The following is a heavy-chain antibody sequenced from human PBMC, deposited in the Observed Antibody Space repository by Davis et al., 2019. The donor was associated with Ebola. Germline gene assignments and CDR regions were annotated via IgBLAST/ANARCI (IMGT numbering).Heavy chain of an antibody. V-gene: IGHV3-53*01. CDR3: AREGHVGGHSHFDY. J-gene: IGHJ4*02. CDR1: GFTFSSYD. CDR2: TAGGGYT. Sequence: PGGSLRPSCAASGFTFSSYDMHWVRQAPGKGLEWVSTTAGGGYTYYADSIKGRVTVSRDNSKNTLYLQMNNLRGEDTSVYDCAREGHVGGHSHFDYWGQGTLVTVSS. D-gene: IGHD3-10*02.